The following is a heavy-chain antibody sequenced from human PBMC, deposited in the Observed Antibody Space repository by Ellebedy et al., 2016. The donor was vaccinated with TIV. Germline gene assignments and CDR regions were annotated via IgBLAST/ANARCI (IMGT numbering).Heavy chain of an antibody. Sequence: GESLKISXTASGFTFSDYYMAWIRQTPGKGLEWVSYISGASNYIEYGDSVKGRFIISRDNGKNSVYLQMNSLRAEDTAVYYCAKHLWFGDADYWGQGTLVTVSS. CDR3: AKHLWFGDADY. D-gene: IGHD3-10*01. CDR1: GFTFSDYY. J-gene: IGHJ4*02. CDR2: ISGASNYI. V-gene: IGHV3-11*03.